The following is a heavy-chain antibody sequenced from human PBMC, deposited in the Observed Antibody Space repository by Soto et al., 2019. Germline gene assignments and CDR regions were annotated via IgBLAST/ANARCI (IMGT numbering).Heavy chain of an antibody. D-gene: IGHD1-1*01. Sequence: SETLSLTCSVSGGSMRDYYWSWIRQSPGKGPEWIGYIYYSGNTNYNPSLKSRVTISVDMPKSLFSLKLNSVPAADTAVYYCARQLGLWQPLDYWGRGTLVTVSS. V-gene: IGHV4-59*01. CDR2: IYYSGNT. CDR3: ARQLGLWQPLDY. CDR1: GGSMRDYY. J-gene: IGHJ4*02.